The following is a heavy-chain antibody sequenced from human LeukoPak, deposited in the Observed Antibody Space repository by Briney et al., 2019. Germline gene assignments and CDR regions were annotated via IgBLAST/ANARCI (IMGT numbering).Heavy chain of an antibody. J-gene: IGHJ4*02. V-gene: IGHV3-30*03. D-gene: IGHD6-19*01. CDR2: ISHEGSSK. Sequence: PGGSLRLSCAASGFTFSTHWMSWVRQAPGKGLEWVAVISHEGSSKYYADSVKGRFTISRDNSKNMVYLQMNSLRVEDTAVYYCARTREQWQVLDYWGQGTLVTVSS. CDR3: ARTREQWQVLDY. CDR1: GFTFSTHW.